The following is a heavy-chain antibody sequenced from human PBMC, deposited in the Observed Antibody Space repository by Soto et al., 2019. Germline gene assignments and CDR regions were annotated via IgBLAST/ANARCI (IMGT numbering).Heavy chain of an antibody. V-gene: IGHV3-48*01. J-gene: IGHJ3*02. CDR3: ERDHVGAFDI. CDR2: ISSSSSTI. D-gene: IGHD3-16*01. CDR1: GFTFSSYS. Sequence: EVQLVESGGGLVQPGGSLRLSCAASGFTFSSYSMNWVRQAPGKGLEWVSYISSSSSTIYYADSVKGRFTISRDNAKNSMYLQMNSLRAEDTAVYYCERDHVGAFDIWGQGTMVTVSS.